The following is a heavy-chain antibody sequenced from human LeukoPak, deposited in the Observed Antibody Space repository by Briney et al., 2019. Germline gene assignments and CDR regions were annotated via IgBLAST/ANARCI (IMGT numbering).Heavy chain of an antibody. V-gene: IGHV3-23*01. D-gene: IGHD6-19*01. J-gene: IGHJ4*02. Sequence: PGGSLRLSCAVSGFSVSSFGMSWVRQAPGKGLEWISAVSLNGETTWYADSVKGRFIISRDNSKNTLYLQLTSLRAEDTAVYYCAQGFSSGWYPYWGQGSLVSVSS. CDR1: GFSVSSFG. CDR3: AQGFSSGWYPY. CDR2: VSLNGETT.